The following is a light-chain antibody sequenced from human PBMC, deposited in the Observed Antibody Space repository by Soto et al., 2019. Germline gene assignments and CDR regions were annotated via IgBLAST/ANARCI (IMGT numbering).Light chain of an antibody. CDR3: QQRSNWPTLT. CDR1: QNIGTS. V-gene: IGKV3-11*01. Sequence: ELVLTQSPATLSLSPGERATLSCRAGQNIGTSLVWSHQKPCQSHRLLIYDASHRATGVPARFSGSGSGTDFTLTISGLEPEDFAVYYGQQRSNWPTLTFGGGTKVDIK. J-gene: IGKJ4*01. CDR2: DAS.